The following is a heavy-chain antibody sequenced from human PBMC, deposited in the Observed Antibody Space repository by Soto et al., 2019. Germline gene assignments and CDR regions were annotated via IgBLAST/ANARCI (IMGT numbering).Heavy chain of an antibody. V-gene: IGHV1-2*02. J-gene: IGHJ6*02. D-gene: IGHD2-2*01. CDR1: GYTFTGYY. CDR3: ARYCSSTSCYRGSYYYYGMDV. CDR2: IKPNSGGT. Sequence: ASVKVSCKASGYTFTGYYMNWVRQAPGQGLEWMRWIKPNSGGTNYAQKFQGRVTMTRDTSISTAYMELSRLRSDDTAVYYCARYCSSTSCYRGSYYYYGMDVWGQGTTVTVSS.